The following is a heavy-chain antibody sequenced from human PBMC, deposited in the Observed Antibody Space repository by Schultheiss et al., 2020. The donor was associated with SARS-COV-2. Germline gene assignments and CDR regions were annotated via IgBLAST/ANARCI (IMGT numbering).Heavy chain of an antibody. J-gene: IGHJ5*02. CDR2: INHSGST. Sequence: SQTLSLSCAVYGGSFSGYYWSWIRQPPGKGLEWIGEINHSGSTNYNPSLKSRVTISVDTSKNQFSLKLSSVTAADTAVYYCARGPAVAGFDPWGQGTLVTVSS. V-gene: IGHV4-34*01. CDR1: GGSFSGYY. D-gene: IGHD6-19*01. CDR3: ARGPAVAGFDP.